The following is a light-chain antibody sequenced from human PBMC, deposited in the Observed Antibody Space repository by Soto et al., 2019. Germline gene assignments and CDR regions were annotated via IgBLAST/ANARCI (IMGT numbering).Light chain of an antibody. J-gene: IGLJ2*01. Sequence: QSVLTQPPSVSGAPGQRVTISCTGSSSNIGAGYDVHWYQQFPGTTPKFLIYGNTNGPSGVPDRFSASKSGTSASLDITGLQAEDEAEYFCQSYDSSLTVVFGGGTKVTVL. CDR2: GNT. V-gene: IGLV1-40*01. CDR1: SSNIGAGYD. CDR3: QSYDSSLTVV.